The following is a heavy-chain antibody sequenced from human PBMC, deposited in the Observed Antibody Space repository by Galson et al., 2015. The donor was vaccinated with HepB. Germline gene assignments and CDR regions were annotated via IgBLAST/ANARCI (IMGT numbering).Heavy chain of an antibody. Sequence: SLRLSCAASGFTFRSYGMHWVRQAPGKGLEWVAVILYDGSHQYYADFVEGRLTVSRDNSKNTLFLQMNNLRVEDTAVYHCARAQYYYDRSGHYSYYMDVLGKGTTVIVSS. CDR1: GFTFRSYG. V-gene: IGHV3-30*03. D-gene: IGHD3-22*01. J-gene: IGHJ6*03. CDR3: ARAQYYYDRSGHYSYYMDV. CDR2: ILYDGSHQ.